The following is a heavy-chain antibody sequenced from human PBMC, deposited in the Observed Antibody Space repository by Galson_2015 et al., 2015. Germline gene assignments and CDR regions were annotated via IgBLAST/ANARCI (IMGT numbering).Heavy chain of an antibody. D-gene: IGHD6-13*01. CDR3: AEQWTAADQGR. J-gene: IGHJ4*02. CDR1: GFTFGSYA. CDR2: IDDSGTVT. V-gene: IGHV3-23*01. Sequence: SLRLSCAASGFTFGSYAMSWVRQAPGKGLEWVSVIDDSGTVTHYADSVKGRFTISRDNSKNTVYLQMNSLRADDTAVYFCAEQWTAADQGRWGQGTLVTVSS.